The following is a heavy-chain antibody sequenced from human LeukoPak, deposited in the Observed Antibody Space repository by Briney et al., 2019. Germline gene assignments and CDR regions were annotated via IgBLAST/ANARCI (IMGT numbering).Heavy chain of an antibody. J-gene: IGHJ3*02. CDR2: IYYSGST. CDR3: ARHSHSSGWYLYAFDI. V-gene: IGHV4-39*01. CDR1: GGSISSSSYY. D-gene: IGHD6-19*01. Sequence: SETLSLTXTVSGGSISSSSYYWGWIRQPPGKGLEWIGSIYYSGSTYYNPSLKSRVTISVDTSKNQFSLKLSSVTAADTAVYYCARHSHSSGWYLYAFDIWGQGTMVTVSS.